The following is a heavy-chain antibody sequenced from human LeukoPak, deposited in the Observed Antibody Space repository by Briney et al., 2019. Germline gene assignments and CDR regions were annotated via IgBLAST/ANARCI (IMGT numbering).Heavy chain of an antibody. D-gene: IGHD2-2*02. J-gene: IGHJ4*02. Sequence: GGSLRLSCAASGFTFSTYWMSWVRQAPGKGLEWVANIKQDGSEKYYVDSVKGRFTISRDNAKNSLYLQMNSLRAEDTAMYYCARVYTLSSFDYWGQGTLVTVSS. CDR1: GFTFSTYW. CDR2: IKQDGSEK. CDR3: ARVYTLSSFDY. V-gene: IGHV3-7*01.